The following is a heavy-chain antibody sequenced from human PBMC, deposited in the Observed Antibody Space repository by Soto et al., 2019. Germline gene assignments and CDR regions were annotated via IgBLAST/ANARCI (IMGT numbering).Heavy chain of an antibody. CDR1: GDSISGSPYF. V-gene: IGHV4-39*01. CDR2: VFYDDYT. CDR3: ARQQVAVPHY. J-gene: IGHJ4*02. Sequence: QLQLQESGPGLVMPSETLSLTCTVSGDSISGSPYFWGWIRQPPGKRLEWIGSVFYDDYTLYTPSLRSRVTIYVDTSKNQFSLKLTSVAVADTATYFCARQQVAVPHYWGQGTLVTVSS. D-gene: IGHD6-19*01.